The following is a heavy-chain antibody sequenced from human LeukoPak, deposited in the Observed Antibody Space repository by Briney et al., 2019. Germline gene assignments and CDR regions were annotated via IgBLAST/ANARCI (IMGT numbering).Heavy chain of an antibody. CDR3: ARAAKWGIAVALKGNWFDP. Sequence: ASVKVSCKASGYTFTSYYMHWVRQAPGQGLEWMGIINPSGGSTSYAQKFQGRVTMTRDTSISTAYMELSRLRSDDTAVYYCARAAKWGIAVALKGNWFDPWGQGTLVTVSS. CDR1: GYTFTSYY. J-gene: IGHJ5*02. V-gene: IGHV1-46*01. D-gene: IGHD6-19*01. CDR2: INPSGGST.